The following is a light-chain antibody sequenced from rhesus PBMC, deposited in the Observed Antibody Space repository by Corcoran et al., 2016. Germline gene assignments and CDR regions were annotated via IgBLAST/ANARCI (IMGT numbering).Light chain of an antibody. Sequence: VILTQSPATLSLSPGERATLSRRASQSVSSYLAWYQQKPGQAPKLLIYGASSRATGTPDRFSGRGSGTEFTLTISSLVPEDFAVYYCKKYSSPPFTFGPGTKLNLK. J-gene: IGKJ3*01. CDR2: GAS. V-gene: IGKV3-53*02. CDR1: QSVSSY. CDR3: KKYSSPPFT.